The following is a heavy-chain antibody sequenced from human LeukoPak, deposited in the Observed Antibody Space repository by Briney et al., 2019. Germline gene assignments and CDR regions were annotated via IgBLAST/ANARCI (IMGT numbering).Heavy chain of an antibody. D-gene: IGHD1/OR15-1a*01. Sequence: AGGSLRLSCAASGFTFSSYWMSWVRQAPGKGLEWVANINEPGTEQFYADSVKGRFTLSRDNAKNSVHLLMSSLRVEDTAVYYCARDWEHARCNWGQGTLVIVSP. V-gene: IGHV3-7*01. CDR2: INEPGTEQ. CDR3: ARDWEHARCN. CDR1: GFTFSSYW. J-gene: IGHJ4*02.